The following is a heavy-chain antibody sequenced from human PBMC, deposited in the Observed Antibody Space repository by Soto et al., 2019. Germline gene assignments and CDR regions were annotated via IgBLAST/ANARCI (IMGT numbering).Heavy chain of an antibody. J-gene: IGHJ4*02. D-gene: IGHD2-2*01. CDR3: ARLSLGPCSSISCYEYY. CDR2: ISSSSSYT. Sequence: QVQLVESGGGLVKPGGSLRLSCAASGFTFSDYYMSWIRQAPGKGLEWASYISSSSSYTNYADSVKDRFTISRDNAKNSLYLQMNILRAEDTAVYYCARLSLGPCSSISCYEYYWGQGTLDTVSS. CDR1: GFTFSDYY. V-gene: IGHV3-11*06.